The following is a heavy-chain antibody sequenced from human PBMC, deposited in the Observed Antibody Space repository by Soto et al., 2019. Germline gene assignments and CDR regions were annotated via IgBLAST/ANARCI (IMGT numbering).Heavy chain of an antibody. CDR3: ARGGQRGAYCGGDCRY. CDR2: IIPIFGTA. J-gene: IGHJ4*02. Sequence: GASVKVSCKASGGTCSSYAISWLRQAPGQGLEWMGGIIPIFGTANYAQKFQGRVTITADESTSTAYMELSSLRSEDTAVYYCARGGQRGAYCGGDCRYWGQATLVTVSS. D-gene: IGHD2-21*02. V-gene: IGHV1-69*13. CDR1: GGTCSSYA.